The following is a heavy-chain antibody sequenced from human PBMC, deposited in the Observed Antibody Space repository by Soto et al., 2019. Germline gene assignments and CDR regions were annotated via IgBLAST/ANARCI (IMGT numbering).Heavy chain of an antibody. D-gene: IGHD3-22*01. CDR1: GGSISSGGYY. CDR3: ARGDYYDSSGYYYGVSNYFDY. J-gene: IGHJ4*02. V-gene: IGHV4-31*01. Sequence: SETLSLTCTVSGGSISSGGYYWSWIRQHPGKGLEWIGYIYYSGSTYYNPSLKSQVTISVDTSKNQFSLKLSSVTAADTAVYYCARGDYYDSSGYYYGVSNYFDYWGQGTLVTVSS. CDR2: IYYSGST.